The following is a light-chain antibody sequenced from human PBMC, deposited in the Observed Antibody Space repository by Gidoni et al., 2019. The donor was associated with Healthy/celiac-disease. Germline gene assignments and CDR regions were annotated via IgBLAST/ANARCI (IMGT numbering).Light chain of an antibody. CDR3: QQANSFPIT. Sequence: DIQMTQSPSSVSASVGDRVTITCRASQGISSWLVWYQQKPGKAPKLLIYAASSLQSGVPSRFSGSGSGTDFTLTISSLQPEDFAAYYCQQANSFPITFGQGPRLEIK. J-gene: IGKJ5*01. CDR2: AAS. V-gene: IGKV1D-12*01. CDR1: QGISSW.